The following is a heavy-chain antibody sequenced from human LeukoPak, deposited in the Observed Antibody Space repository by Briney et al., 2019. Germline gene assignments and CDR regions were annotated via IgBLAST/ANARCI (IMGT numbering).Heavy chain of an antibody. D-gene: IGHD1-26*01. Sequence: PSETLSLTCAVYGGSFSGYYWSWIRQPPGKGLEWIGEINHSGSTNYNPSLKSRVTISVDTSKNQFSLKLSSVTAADTAVYYCASSHSGSYHRPDYWGQGTLVTVSS. CDR2: INHSGST. V-gene: IGHV4-34*01. CDR3: ASSHSGSYHRPDY. J-gene: IGHJ4*02. CDR1: GGSFSGYY.